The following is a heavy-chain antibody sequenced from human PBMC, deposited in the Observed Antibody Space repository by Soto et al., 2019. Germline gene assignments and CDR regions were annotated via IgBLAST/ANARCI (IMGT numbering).Heavy chain of an antibody. CDR3: AAYTSGWYDGIDY. J-gene: IGHJ4*02. D-gene: IGHD6-19*01. Sequence: GGSLRLSCAASGFTFNNAWMSWVRQAPGKGLEWVGRVKTKTDGGTRDYAAPVKGRFDISRDDSKNTLYLQMNSLKTEDTAVYYCAAYTSGWYDGIDYWGQGTLVTVSS. CDR1: GFTFNNAW. CDR2: VKTKTDGGTR. V-gene: IGHV3-15*01.